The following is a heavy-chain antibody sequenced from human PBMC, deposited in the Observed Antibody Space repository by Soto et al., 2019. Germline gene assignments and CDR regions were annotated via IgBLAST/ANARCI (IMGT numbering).Heavy chain of an antibody. D-gene: IGHD3-3*02. CDR2: IWYDGSNK. V-gene: IGHV3-33*01. J-gene: IGHJ5*02. CDR3: ARDRSIRGVSDWFDP. CDR1: GFTFSSYG. Sequence: GGSLRLSCAASGFTFSSYGMHWVRQAPGKGLEWVAVIWYDGSNKYYADSVKGRFTISRDNSKNTLYLQMNSLRAEDTAVYYWARDRSIRGVSDWFDPWGQGTLVPVSS.